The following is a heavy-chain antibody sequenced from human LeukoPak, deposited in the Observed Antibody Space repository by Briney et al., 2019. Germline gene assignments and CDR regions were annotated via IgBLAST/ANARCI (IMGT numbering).Heavy chain of an antibody. V-gene: IGHV3-30*04. CDR2: ISYDGSNK. J-gene: IGHJ4*02. D-gene: IGHD5/OR15-5a*01. CDR1: GFTFSSYA. CDR3: ARDLRIFDY. Sequence: GGPLRLSCAASGFTFSSYAMHWVRQAPGKGLEWVAVISYDGSNKYYADSVKGRFTISRDNSKNTLYLQMNSLRAEDTAVYYCARDLRIFDYWGQGTLVTVSS.